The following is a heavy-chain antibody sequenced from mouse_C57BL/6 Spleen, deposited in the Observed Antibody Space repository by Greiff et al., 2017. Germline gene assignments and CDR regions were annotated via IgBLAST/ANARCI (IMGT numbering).Heavy chain of an antibody. Sequence: EVQLQQSGPELVKPGASVKIPCKASGYTFTDYNMDWVKQSHGKSLEWIGDINPNNGGTIYNQKFKGKATLTVDKSSSKAYMELRSLTSEDTAVYYCAREDYGSSPCAYWGQGTLVTVSA. CDR1: GYTFTDYN. D-gene: IGHD1-1*01. CDR3: AREDYGSSPCAY. J-gene: IGHJ3*01. V-gene: IGHV1-18*01. CDR2: INPNNGGT.